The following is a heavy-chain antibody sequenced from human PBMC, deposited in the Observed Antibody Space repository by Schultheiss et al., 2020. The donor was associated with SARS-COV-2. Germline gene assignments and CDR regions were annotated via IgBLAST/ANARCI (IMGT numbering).Heavy chain of an antibody. CDR2: IWYDGSNK. Sequence: SCAASGFTFSSYAMSWVRQAPGKGLEWVAVIWYDGSNKYYADSVKGRFTISRDNSKNTLYLQMNSLRAEDTAVYYCARGGPPMALYYYYGMDVWGQGTTVTVSS. J-gene: IGHJ6*02. CDR3: ARGGPPMALYYYYGMDV. CDR1: GFTFSSYA. D-gene: IGHD3-10*01. V-gene: IGHV3-33*08.